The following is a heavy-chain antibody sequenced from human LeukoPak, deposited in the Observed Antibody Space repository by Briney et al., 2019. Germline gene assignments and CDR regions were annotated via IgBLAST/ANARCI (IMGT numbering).Heavy chain of an antibody. CDR2: TCYRSKWFY. J-gene: IGHJ3*01. Sequence: SQTLSLTCAISGDSVSSNSAAWDWIRQSPSRGLEWLGRTCYRSKWFYDYAVSVKSRITINPDTSKNQFSLLLNSVTPEDTAVYYCTRDSGLGNDAFDVWGQGTMVTVSS. CDR3: TRDSGLGNDAFDV. CDR1: GDSVSSNSAA. V-gene: IGHV6-1*01. D-gene: IGHD3-10*01.